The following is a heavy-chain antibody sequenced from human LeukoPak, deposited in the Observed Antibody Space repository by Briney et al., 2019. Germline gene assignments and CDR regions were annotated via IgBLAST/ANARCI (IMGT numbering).Heavy chain of an antibody. CDR1: GFTFGDFA. Sequence: GGSLRLSCAASGFTFGDFAMHWVRQAPGKGLEWVSGISWNSGNVAYADSVKGRFTISRDNTENSLYLQMNSLRTEDTALYYCAKGPPYYYDSGDYYWGDYFDYWGQGTLITVSS. J-gene: IGHJ4*02. V-gene: IGHV3-9*01. CDR3: AKGPPYYYDSGDYYWGDYFDY. D-gene: IGHD3-22*01. CDR2: ISWNSGNV.